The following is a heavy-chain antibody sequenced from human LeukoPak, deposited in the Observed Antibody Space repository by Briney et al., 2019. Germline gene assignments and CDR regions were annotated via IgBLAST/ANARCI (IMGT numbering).Heavy chain of an antibody. J-gene: IGHJ4*02. Sequence: ASQTLSLTCTVSGGSISSGGYYWSWIRQHPGKGLEWIGYIYYSGSTYYNPSLKSRVTISVDTSKNQFSLKLSSVTAADTAVYYCARHKGCPYYDFWSGLKGTFDYWGQGTLVTVSS. CDR3: ARHKGCPYYDFWSGLKGTFDY. CDR2: IYYSGST. D-gene: IGHD3-3*01. V-gene: IGHV4-31*03. CDR1: GGSISSGGYY.